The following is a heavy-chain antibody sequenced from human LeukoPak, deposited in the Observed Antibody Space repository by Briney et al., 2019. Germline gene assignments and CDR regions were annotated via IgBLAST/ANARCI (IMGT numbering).Heavy chain of an antibody. V-gene: IGHV3-30*04. J-gene: IGHJ4*02. CDR1: GFTFSSYA. CDR3: ARVWGDSSGWYYFDY. Sequence: PGGSLRLSCAASGFTFSSYAMHWVRQAPAKGLEWVAVISYDGSNKYYADSVKGRFTISRDNSKNTLYLQMNSLRAEDTAVYSCARVWGDSSGWYYFDYWGQGTLVTVSS. D-gene: IGHD6-19*01. CDR2: ISYDGSNK.